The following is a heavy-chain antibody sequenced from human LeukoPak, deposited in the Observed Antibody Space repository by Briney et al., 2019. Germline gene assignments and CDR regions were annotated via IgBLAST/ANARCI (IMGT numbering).Heavy chain of an antibody. CDR3: ARVSTYYYGSGTLGY. Sequence: SETLSLTCAVYGGSFNGYYWSWIRQPPGKGLEGIGEINNSGSTNYNPSLKSRVTISVDTSKNQFSLKLSSVTAADTAVYYCARVSTYYYGSGTLGYWGQGTLVTVSS. CDR2: INNSGST. V-gene: IGHV4-34*01. J-gene: IGHJ4*02. D-gene: IGHD3-10*01. CDR1: GGSFNGYY.